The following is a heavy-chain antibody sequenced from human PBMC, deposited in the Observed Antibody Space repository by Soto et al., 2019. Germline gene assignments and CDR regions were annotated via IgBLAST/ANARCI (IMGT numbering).Heavy chain of an antibody. CDR2: IYYSGST. V-gene: IGHV4-30-4*01. Sequence: QVQLQESGPGLVKPSQTLSLTCTVSGGSISSGDYYWSWIRQPPGKGLEWIGYIYYSGSTYYNPSLKSRVTISVDTSKNQFSLKLSSVTAADTAVYYCARDQGQQLVGGEYYFDYWGQGTLVTVSS. J-gene: IGHJ4*02. CDR1: GGSISSGDYY. D-gene: IGHD6-13*01. CDR3: ARDQGQQLVGGEYYFDY.